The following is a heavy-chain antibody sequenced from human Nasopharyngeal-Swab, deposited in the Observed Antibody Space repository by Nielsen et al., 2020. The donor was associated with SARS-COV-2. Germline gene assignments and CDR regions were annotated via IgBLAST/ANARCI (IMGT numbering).Heavy chain of an antibody. CDR1: GFTFDDYA. D-gene: IGHD2-8*02. V-gene: IGHV3-9*01. Sequence: GGSLRLSCAASGFTFDDYAMHWARQAPGKGLEWVSGISWNSGSIGYADSVKGRFTISRDNAKNSLYLQMNSLRAEDTALYYCAKAGGVAGEFYGMDVWGQGTTVTVSS. CDR2: ISWNSGSI. J-gene: IGHJ6*02. CDR3: AKAGGVAGEFYGMDV.